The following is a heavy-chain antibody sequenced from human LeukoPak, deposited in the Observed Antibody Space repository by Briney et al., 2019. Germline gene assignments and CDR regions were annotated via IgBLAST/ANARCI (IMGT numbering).Heavy chain of an antibody. CDR1: GYTFTGYY. Sequence: ASVKVSCKASGYTFTGYYMHWVRQAPGQGLEWMGWINPNSGGTNYAQKFQGRVTMTRDTSISTAYMELSRLRSDDTAVYYCAREVVATEYWFDPWGQGTLVTVSS. CDR2: INPNSGGT. J-gene: IGHJ5*02. D-gene: IGHD5-12*01. V-gene: IGHV1-2*02. CDR3: AREVVATEYWFDP.